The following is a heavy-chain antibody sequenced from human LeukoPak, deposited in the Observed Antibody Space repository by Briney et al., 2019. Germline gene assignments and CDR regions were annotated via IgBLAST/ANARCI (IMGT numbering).Heavy chain of an antibody. Sequence: SVKVSCKASGGTFSYYTFSWVRQAPGQRLEWMGRIIPILNITNYSQMFEGRVTISADKSTSTAFMELSSLRFEDTAVYFCARETHYALDVWGQGTTVIVS. J-gene: IGHJ6*02. CDR3: ARETHYALDV. CDR2: IIPILNIT. CDR1: GGTFSYYT. V-gene: IGHV1-69*04.